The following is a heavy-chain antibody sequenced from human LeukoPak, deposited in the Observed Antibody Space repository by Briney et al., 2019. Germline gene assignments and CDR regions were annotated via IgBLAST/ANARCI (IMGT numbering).Heavy chain of an antibody. CDR2: IYYSGST. V-gene: IGHV4-59*08. Sequence: SETLSLTCTVSGGSISSYYWSWIRQPPGKGLEWIGYIYYSGSTNYNPSLKSRVTISVDTSKNQFSLKLSSVTAADTAVYYCARHIILAGDYGDSNWFDPWGQGTLVTVSS. D-gene: IGHD4-17*01. J-gene: IGHJ5*02. CDR3: ARHIILAGDYGDSNWFDP. CDR1: GGSISSYY.